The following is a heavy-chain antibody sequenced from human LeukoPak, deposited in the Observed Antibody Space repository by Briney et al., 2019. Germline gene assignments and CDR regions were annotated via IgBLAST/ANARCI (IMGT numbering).Heavy chain of an antibody. D-gene: IGHD6-13*01. CDR3: ARDPSRGWGIAAAAPFDY. J-gene: IGHJ4*02. V-gene: IGHV3-7*01. Sequence: GGSLRLSCAASGFTFSSYWMSWVRQAPGKGLEWVVNIKQDGRQKYYVDSVKGRFTISRDNAKNSLYLQMNSLRAEDTAVYYCARDPSRGWGIAAAAPFDYWGQGALVTVSS. CDR2: IKQDGRQK. CDR1: GFTFSSYW.